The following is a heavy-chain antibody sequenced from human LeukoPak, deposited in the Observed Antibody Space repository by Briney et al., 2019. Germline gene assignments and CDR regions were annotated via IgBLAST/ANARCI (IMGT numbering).Heavy chain of an antibody. CDR1: GYIFTTYY. CDR2: INPNIGST. CDR3: ARVLPDGFFPLEY. D-gene: IGHD3/OR15-3a*01. Sequence: GASVKVSCKASGYIFTTYYIHWVRQAPGQGLEWMGWINPNIGSTDYAQKFQGRVTMTRDTSISTAYLELSILKSDDSAVYYCARVLPDGFFPLEYWGQGTLVTVSS. V-gene: IGHV1-2*02. J-gene: IGHJ4*02.